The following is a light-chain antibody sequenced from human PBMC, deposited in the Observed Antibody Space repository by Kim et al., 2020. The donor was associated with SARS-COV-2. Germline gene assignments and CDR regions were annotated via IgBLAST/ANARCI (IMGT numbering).Light chain of an antibody. J-gene: IGKJ4*01. Sequence: EIVMTQSPATLSVSPGERATLSCRASQSVTTNLAWYQQKPGQAPRLLIYGASTRATGIPVRFSGSGSGTEFTLTINSLQSEDFEVYYCQQYNNWPPLTFGGGTKVDIK. CDR2: GAS. CDR3: QQYNNWPPLT. CDR1: QSVTTN. V-gene: IGKV3-15*01.